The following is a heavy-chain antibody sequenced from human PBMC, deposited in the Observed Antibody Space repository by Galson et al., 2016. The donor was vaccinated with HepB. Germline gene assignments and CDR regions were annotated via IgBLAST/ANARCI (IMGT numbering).Heavy chain of an antibody. CDR2: INGGGDTT. D-gene: IGHD1-14*01. Sequence: SLRLSCAASRFTFSTYVTNWIRQAPGKGLEWVSTINGGGDTTYYADSVKGRFTISRDNSRNTLSLQMNSLRGEDTAVYYCARRAGPGWGAFDMWGQGTMVTVSP. CDR1: RFTFSTYV. CDR3: ARRAGPGWGAFDM. V-gene: IGHV3-23*01. J-gene: IGHJ3*02.